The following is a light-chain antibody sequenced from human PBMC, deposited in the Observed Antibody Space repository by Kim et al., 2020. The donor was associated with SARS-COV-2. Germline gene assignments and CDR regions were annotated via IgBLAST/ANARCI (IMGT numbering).Light chain of an antibody. V-gene: IGLV6-57*03. CDR1: SGSIASNY. CDR3: QSYDSSNHWV. J-gene: IGLJ3*02. Sequence: LTQPHSVSESPGKTVTISCTRSSGSIASNYVQWYQQRPGSAPTTVIYEDNQRPSGVPDRFSGSIDSSSNSASLTISGLKTEDEADYYCQSYDSSNHWVFGGGTQLTVL. CDR2: EDN.